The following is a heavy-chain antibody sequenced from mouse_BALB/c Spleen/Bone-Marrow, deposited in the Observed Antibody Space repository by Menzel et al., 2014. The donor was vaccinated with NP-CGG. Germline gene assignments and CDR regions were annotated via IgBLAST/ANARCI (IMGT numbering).Heavy chain of an antibody. V-gene: IGHV5-6-3*01. CDR2: INSNGGST. D-gene: IGHD2-1*01. CDR3: ARGNYGNYVDYFDY. CDR1: GFTFSSYG. J-gene: IGHJ2*01. Sequence: EVKLQESGGGLVQPGGSLKLSCAASGFTFSSYGMSWVRQTPDKRLELVASINSNGGSTYYPDSVKGRFTISRDNAKKTLSLQMSSLKSEDTAVYYRARGNYGNYVDYFDYWGQGTTLTVSS.